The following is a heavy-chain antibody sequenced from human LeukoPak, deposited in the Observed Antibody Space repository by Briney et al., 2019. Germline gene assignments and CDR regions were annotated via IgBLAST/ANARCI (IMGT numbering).Heavy chain of an antibody. V-gene: IGHV4-34*01. CDR2: INHSGST. Sequence: SETLSLTCAVYGGSFSGYYWSWIRQPPGKGLEWIGEINHSGSTNYNPSLKSRVTISVDTSKNQFSLKLSSVTAADTAVYYCARGSITVVRGVIIMSWFDPWGQGTLVTVSS. J-gene: IGHJ5*02. D-gene: IGHD3-10*01. CDR1: GGSFSGYY. CDR3: ARGSITVVRGVIIMSWFDP.